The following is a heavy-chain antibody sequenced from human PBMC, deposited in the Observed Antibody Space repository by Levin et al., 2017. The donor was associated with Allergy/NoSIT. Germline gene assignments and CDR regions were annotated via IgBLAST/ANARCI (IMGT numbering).Heavy chain of an antibody. D-gene: IGHD1-26*01. Sequence: RAGGSLRLSCAASGFTFDDYAMTWVRQPPGKGLEWVSYINWNGGSTVYADSVKGRFTISRDNAKNSLYLQMNSLRAEDTALYYCARVGGIVGTVDAFDIWGQGTLVTVSS. CDR3: ARVGGIVGTVDAFDI. J-gene: IGHJ3*02. V-gene: IGHV3-20*04. CDR1: GFTFDDYA. CDR2: INWNGGST.